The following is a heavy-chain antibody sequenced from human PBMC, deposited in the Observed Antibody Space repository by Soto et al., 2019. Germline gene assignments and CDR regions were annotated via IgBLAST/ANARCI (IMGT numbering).Heavy chain of an antibody. D-gene: IGHD2-15*01. Sequence: SVKVSCKASGGTFIRYVFSWVRQAPGQGXAWMGGIIPVFGTANYAQKFQGRVTITADESTSTAYMELSSLRSEDTAVYYCARALGYCSGGSCSDYYYGMDVWGQGTAVTVSS. CDR1: GGTFIRYV. CDR3: ARALGYCSGGSCSDYYYGMDV. V-gene: IGHV1-69*13. CDR2: IIPVFGTA. J-gene: IGHJ6*02.